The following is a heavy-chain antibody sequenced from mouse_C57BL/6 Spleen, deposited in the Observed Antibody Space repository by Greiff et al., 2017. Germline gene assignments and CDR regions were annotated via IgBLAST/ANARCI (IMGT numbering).Heavy chain of an antibody. CDR3: AGWGDCDY. CDR1: GYAFSSSC. Sequence: QVQLQQSGPELVKPGASVKISCTASGYAFSSSCMHWVKQRPGQGLEWIGRIYPGDGDTNYNAKFKGKATLTADTSSNTAYMQLSGLTSEDTAVYFCAGWGDCDYWGQGTTLTVSS. CDR2: IYPGDGDT. V-gene: IGHV1-82*01. J-gene: IGHJ2*01.